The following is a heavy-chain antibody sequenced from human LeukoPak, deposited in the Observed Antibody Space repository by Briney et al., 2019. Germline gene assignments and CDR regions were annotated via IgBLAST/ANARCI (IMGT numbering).Heavy chain of an antibody. J-gene: IGHJ4*02. CDR2: INPNSGGT. Sequence: GASVKVSCKASGYTFTGYYMHWVRQAPGQGLEWMGWINPNSGGTNYAQKFQGRVTMTRDTSISTAYMELSRLRSDDTAVYYCARASSGWYEGYFDYWGQGTLGTGSS. CDR3: ARASSGWYEGYFDY. D-gene: IGHD6-19*01. CDR1: GYTFTGYY. V-gene: IGHV1-2*02.